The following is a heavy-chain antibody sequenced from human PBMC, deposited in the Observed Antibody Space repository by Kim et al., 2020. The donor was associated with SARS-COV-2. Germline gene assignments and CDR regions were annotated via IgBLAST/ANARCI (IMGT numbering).Heavy chain of an antibody. D-gene: IGHD2-2*01. V-gene: IGHV3-23*01. CDR3: ANGGCSSTSCLGYYYYGMDV. J-gene: IGHJ6*02. CDR1: GFTFSSYA. CDR2: ISGSGGST. Sequence: GGSLRLSCAASGFTFSSYAMSWVRQAPGKGLEWVSAISGSGGSTYYADSVKGRFTISRDNSKNTLYLQMNSLRAEDTAVYYCANGGCSSTSCLGYYYYGMDVWGQGTTVTVSS.